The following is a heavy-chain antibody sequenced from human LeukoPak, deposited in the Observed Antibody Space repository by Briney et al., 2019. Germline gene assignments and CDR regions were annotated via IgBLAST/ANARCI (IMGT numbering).Heavy chain of an antibody. CDR2: IYSSGNT. CDR1: GGSISNYY. D-gene: IGHD2-2*02. CDR3: ARRYTASPGERFDY. Sequence: SQTLSLTCTVSGGSISNYYWTWIRQPPGKGLEWIGYIYSSGNTNYNPSLNSRVTISLDTSKNQFSLMLRSLTAADTAVYYCARRYTASPGERFDYWGQGTLVTVSS. V-gene: IGHV4-59*08. J-gene: IGHJ4*02.